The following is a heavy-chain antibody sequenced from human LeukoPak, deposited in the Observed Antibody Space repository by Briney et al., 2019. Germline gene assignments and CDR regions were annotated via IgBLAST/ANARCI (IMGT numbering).Heavy chain of an antibody. CDR1: GFTFSSYS. V-gene: IGHV3-21*01. CDR2: ISSSSSYI. J-gene: IGHJ6*03. Sequence: GGSLRLSCAASGFTFSSYSMNWVRQAPGKGLEWVSSISSSSSYIYYADSVKGRFTISRSNAKNSLYLQMNSLIAEDTAVYYCASYYYYYYMDVWGKGTTVTVSS. CDR3: ASYYYYYYMDV.